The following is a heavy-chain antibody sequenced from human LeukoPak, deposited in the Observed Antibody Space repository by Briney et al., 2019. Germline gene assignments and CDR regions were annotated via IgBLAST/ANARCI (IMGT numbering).Heavy chain of an antibody. V-gene: IGHV4-34*01. CDR1: GGSFSGYN. D-gene: IGHD2-2*01. CDR2: IDHSGST. Sequence: SETLSLTCAVYGGSFSGYNWRWVRQPPGKGLEWIGEIDHSGSTNYNPSLKSRVTISVDTSKNQFSLKVSSVTAADTAVYYCARGGCSSTSCLYKYYGMDVWGKGTTVTVSS. J-gene: IGHJ6*04. CDR3: ARGGCSSTSCLYKYYGMDV.